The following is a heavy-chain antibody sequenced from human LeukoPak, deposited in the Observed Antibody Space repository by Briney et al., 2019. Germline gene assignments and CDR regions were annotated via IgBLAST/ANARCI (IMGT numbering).Heavy chain of an antibody. Sequence: SETLSLTCTVSGGSISSYYWSWIRQPPGKGLEWIGYIYYSGSTNYNPSLKSRVTISVDTSKNQFSLKLSSVTAADTAVYYCARLKKGATIQYFDYWGQGTLVTVSS. D-gene: IGHD5-24*01. CDR3: ARLKKGATIQYFDY. CDR2: IYYSGST. J-gene: IGHJ4*02. CDR1: GGSISSYY. V-gene: IGHV4-59*08.